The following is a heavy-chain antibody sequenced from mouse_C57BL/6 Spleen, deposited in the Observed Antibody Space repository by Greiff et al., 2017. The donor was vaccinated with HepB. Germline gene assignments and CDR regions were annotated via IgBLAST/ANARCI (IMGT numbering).Heavy chain of an antibody. CDR1: GYSFTGYY. J-gene: IGHJ3*01. V-gene: IGHV1-42*01. CDR2: INPSTGGT. Sequence: EVKLQESGPELVKPGASVKISCKASGYSFTGYYMNWVKQSPEKSLEWIGEINPSTGGTTYNQKFKAKATLTVDKSSSTAYMQLKSLTSEDSAVYYCARGGIAYWGQGTLVTVSA. CDR3: ARGGIAY.